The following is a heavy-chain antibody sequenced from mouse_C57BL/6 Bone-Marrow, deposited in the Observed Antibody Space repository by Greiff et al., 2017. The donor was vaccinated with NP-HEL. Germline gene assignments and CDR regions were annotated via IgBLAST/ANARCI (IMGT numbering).Heavy chain of an antibody. CDR1: GYTFTSYW. D-gene: IGHD2-4*01. CDR3: ARYDSFAY. J-gene: IGHJ3*01. V-gene: IGHV1-59*01. Sequence: VQLQQPGAELVRPGTSVKLSCKASGYTFTSYWMHWVKQRPGQGLEWIGVIDPSDSYTNYNQKFKGKATLTVDTSSSTAYMQLSSLTSEDSAVYYCARYDSFAYWGQGTLVTVSA. CDR2: IDPSDSYT.